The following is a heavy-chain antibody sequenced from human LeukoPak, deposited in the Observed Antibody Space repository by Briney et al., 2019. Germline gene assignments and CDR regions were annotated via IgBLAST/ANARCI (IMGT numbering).Heavy chain of an antibody. V-gene: IGHV3-74*01. CDR3: ARVARPSRYYYYYMDV. Sequence: PGGSLRLSCAASGFTFSSYWMHWVRQAPGKGLVWVSRINSDGSSTSYADSVKGRFTISRDNAKNTLYLQMNSLRAEDTAVYYCARVARPSRYYYYYMDVWGKGTTVTVSS. J-gene: IGHJ6*03. CDR1: GFTFSSYW. CDR2: INSDGSST.